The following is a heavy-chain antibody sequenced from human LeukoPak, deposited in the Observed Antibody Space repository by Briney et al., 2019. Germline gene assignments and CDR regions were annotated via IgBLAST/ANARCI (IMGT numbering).Heavy chain of an antibody. D-gene: IGHD3-10*01. CDR3: ARAANGYYYGSGSYYK. J-gene: IGHJ4*02. CDR1: GGSISSSNW. V-gene: IGHV4-4*02. Sequence: SETLSLTCAVSGGSISSSNWWSWVGQPPGKGLEWIGEIYHSGSTNYNPSLKSRVTISVDKSKNQFSLKLSSVTAADTAVYYCARAANGYYYGSGSYYKWGQGTLVTVSS. CDR2: IYHSGST.